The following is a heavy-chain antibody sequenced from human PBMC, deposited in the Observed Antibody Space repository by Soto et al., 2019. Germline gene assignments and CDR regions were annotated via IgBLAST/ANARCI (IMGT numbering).Heavy chain of an antibody. CDR1: GGTFSSYS. CDR2: IIPIFGTA. D-gene: IGHD5-12*01. Sequence: SVKVSCKASGGTFSSYSISWVRQGPGQGLECMGGIIPIFGTANYAQKFQGRVTITADESTSTAYMELSSLRSEDTAVYYCARERGYSGYDHWYYFDYWGQGTLVTVSS. J-gene: IGHJ4*02. CDR3: ARERGYSGYDHWYYFDY. V-gene: IGHV1-69*13.